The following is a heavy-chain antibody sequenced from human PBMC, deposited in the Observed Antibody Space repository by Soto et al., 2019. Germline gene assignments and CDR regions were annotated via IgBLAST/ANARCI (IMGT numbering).Heavy chain of an antibody. CDR3: ARTKCSGGSCYSWSLDY. CDR1: GGSITTGGYY. CDR2: RYYSEST. Sequence: SETLSLTCTVSGGSITTGGYYWSWIRQLPGKGLEWIGHRYYSESTYYNPSLKSRVSISLDTSKNQFSLKLSFVTAADTAMYYCARTKCSGGSCYSWSLDYWGQGAPVTVSS. D-gene: IGHD2-15*01. J-gene: IGHJ4*02. V-gene: IGHV4-31*03.